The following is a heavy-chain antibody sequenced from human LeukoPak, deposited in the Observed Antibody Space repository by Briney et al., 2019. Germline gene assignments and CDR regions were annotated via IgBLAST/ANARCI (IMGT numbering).Heavy chain of an antibody. D-gene: IGHD4-11*01. CDR2: INHSGST. J-gene: IGHJ4*02. CDR1: GGSFSSYY. CDR3: ARGGDGDYSNDDFDY. Sequence: TLSLPCAVYGGSFSSYYWSWIRQPPGKGLEWIGEINHSGSTNYNPSLKSRVTISVDTSKNQFSLKLSSVTAADTAVYYCARGGDGDYSNDDFDYWGQGTLVTVSS. V-gene: IGHV4-34*01.